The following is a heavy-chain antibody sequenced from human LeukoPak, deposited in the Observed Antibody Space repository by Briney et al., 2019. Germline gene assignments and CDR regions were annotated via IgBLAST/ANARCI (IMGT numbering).Heavy chain of an antibody. V-gene: IGHV1-2*02. D-gene: IGHD1-26*01. Sequence: ASVKVSCKASGYTFTGYYMHWVRQAPGQGLEWMGWINPNSGGTNYAQKFQGRVTMTRDTSISTAYMELSRLRSDDTAVYYCARASSIVGATHGHYYYMDVWGKGTTVTVSS. CDR3: ARASSIVGATHGHYYYMDV. CDR2: INPNSGGT. J-gene: IGHJ6*03. CDR1: GYTFTGYY.